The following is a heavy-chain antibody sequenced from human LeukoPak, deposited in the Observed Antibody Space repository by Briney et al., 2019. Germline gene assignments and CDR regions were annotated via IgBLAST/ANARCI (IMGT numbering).Heavy chain of an antibody. J-gene: IGHJ4*02. CDR1: GFTFSSYW. D-gene: IGHD3-16*01. Sequence: GGSLRLSCAASGFTFSSYWMSWVRQAPGKGLEWVANIKQDGSEKYYVDSVKGRFTISRDNAKNSLYLQMNSLRAEDTAVYYCAVGGYGYYFDYWGQGTLVTVSS. CDR2: IKQDGSEK. CDR3: AVGGYGYYFDY. V-gene: IGHV3-7*01.